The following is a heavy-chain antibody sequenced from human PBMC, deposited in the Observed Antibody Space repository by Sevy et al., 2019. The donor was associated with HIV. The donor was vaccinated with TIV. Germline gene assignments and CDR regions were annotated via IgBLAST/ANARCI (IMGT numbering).Heavy chain of an antibody. D-gene: IGHD1-26*01. Sequence: SETLSLTCTVSGGSITSLCWNWIRQPPGKGLEWIANIYDNGHINYNPPLKSRVTLSLDTSKNQFSLRLSSVTAADTAMYYCAGENAWGRGYSWGQGSLVTVSS. CDR1: GGSITSLC. CDR3: AGENAWGRGYS. V-gene: IGHV4-59*08. CDR2: IYDNGHI. J-gene: IGHJ4*02.